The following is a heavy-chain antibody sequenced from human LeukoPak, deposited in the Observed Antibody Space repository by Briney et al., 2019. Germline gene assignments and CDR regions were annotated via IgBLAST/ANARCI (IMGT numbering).Heavy chain of an antibody. CDR2: INPNSGGI. Sequence: GASVKVSCKPSGYTFTDYLMHWVRQAPGQGLEWMGWINPNSGGINYAQKFQGRVTMTRDTSISTAYMELSRLRSDDTAVYYCARVICGSSTCYSHYGDNDAFDIWGQGTMVTVSS. CDR1: GYTFTDYL. V-gene: IGHV1-2*02. CDR3: ARVICGSSTCYSHYGDNDAFDI. J-gene: IGHJ3*02. D-gene: IGHD2-2*01.